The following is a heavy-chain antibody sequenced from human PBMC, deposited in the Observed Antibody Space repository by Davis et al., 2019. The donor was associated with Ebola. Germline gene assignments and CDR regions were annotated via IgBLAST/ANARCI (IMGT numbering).Heavy chain of an antibody. J-gene: IGHJ4*02. Sequence: GGSLRLSCAASGFTFSGSAMHWVRQASGKGLEWVGRIRNKANSYATAYAASVKGRFTISRDDSKNTAYLQMNSLKTEDTAVYYCTTSTTSITKWGQGTLVTVSS. D-gene: IGHD4-11*01. CDR1: GFTFSGSA. CDR2: IRNKANSYAT. V-gene: IGHV3-73*01. CDR3: TTSTTSITK.